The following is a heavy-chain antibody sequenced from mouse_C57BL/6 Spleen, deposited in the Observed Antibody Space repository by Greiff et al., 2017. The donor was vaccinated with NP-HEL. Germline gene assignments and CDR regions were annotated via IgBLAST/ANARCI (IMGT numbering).Heavy chain of an antibody. D-gene: IGHD1-1*01. CDR1: GYSFTDYN. V-gene: IGHV1-39*01. Sequence: VQLKQSGPELVKPGASVKISCKASGYSFTDYNMNWVKQSNGKSLEWIGVINPNYGTTSYNQKFKGKATLTVDQSSSTAYMQLNSLTSEDSAVYYCARGYYGSSPDYFDYWGQGTTLTVSS. J-gene: IGHJ2*01. CDR2: INPNYGTT. CDR3: ARGYYGSSPDYFDY.